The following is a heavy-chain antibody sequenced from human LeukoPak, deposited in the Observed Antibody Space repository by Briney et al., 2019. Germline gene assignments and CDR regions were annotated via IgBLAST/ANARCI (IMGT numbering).Heavy chain of an antibody. CDR1: GFTFSNAW. V-gene: IGHV3-15*01. Sequence: PGGSLRLSCAASGFTFSNAWMSWVRQAPGKGLEWVGLIKSRTHGGTTDCAAPVKGRFTISRDDSKNMLYLQMNSLKTEDTAMYYWSASLRQYSILGYWGQGTLVTVSS. J-gene: IGHJ4*02. D-gene: IGHD4-11*01. CDR2: IKSRTHGGTT. CDR3: SASLRQYSILGY.